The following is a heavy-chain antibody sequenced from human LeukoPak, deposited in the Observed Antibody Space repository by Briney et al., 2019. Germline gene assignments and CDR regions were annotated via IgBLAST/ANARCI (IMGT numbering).Heavy chain of an antibody. CDR3: ARLYCGGDCSKPNFDY. CDR2: IYPGDSDT. CDR1: GYSFTSYW. Sequence: LGESLKISCKGSGYSFTSYWIGWVRQMPGKGLEWMGIIYPGDSDTRYSPSFQGQVTISADKSISTAYLQWSSLKASDTAMYYRARLYCGGDCSKPNFDYWGQGTLVTVSS. V-gene: IGHV5-51*01. J-gene: IGHJ4*02. D-gene: IGHD2-21*02.